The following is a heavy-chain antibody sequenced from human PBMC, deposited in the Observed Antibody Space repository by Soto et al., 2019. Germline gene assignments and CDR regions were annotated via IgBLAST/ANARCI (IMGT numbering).Heavy chain of an antibody. CDR3: ASLLYCSSTSCFQFDY. Sequence: QVQLVQSGAEVKKPGSSVKVSCKASGGTFSSYAISWVRQAPGPGLEWMGGIIPIFGTANYAQKCQGRVTIAADESTSTAYMELSSLRAEDTAVYYCASLLYCSSTSCFQFDYWGQGTLVTVSS. V-gene: IGHV1-69*01. J-gene: IGHJ4*02. D-gene: IGHD2-2*01. CDR2: IIPIFGTA. CDR1: GGTFSSYA.